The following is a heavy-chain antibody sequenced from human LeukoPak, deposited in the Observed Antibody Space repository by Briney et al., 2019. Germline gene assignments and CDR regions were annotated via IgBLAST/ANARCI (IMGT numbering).Heavy chain of an antibody. CDR1: GFTFSSYA. CDR2: IRGSGGST. CDR3: AKGWGPPSIAVAGTGFDY. D-gene: IGHD6-19*01. V-gene: IGHV3-23*01. J-gene: IGHJ4*02. Sequence: PGGSLRLSCAASGFTFSSYAMSWVRQAPGKGLEWVSAIRGSGGSTYYADSVKGRFTISRDNSKNTLYLQMNSLRAEDTAVYYCAKGWGPPSIAVAGTGFDYWGQGTLVTVSS.